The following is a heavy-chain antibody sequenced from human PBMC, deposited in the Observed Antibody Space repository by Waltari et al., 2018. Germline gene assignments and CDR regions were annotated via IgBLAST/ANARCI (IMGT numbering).Heavy chain of an antibody. CDR3: ARVKEQWLAFFDY. J-gene: IGHJ4*02. V-gene: IGHV1-2*02. CDR2: INPNRGGT. Sequence: QVQLVQSGAEVKKPGASVKVSCKASGYTFTGYYMHWVRQAPGQGLEWMGWINPNRGGTNYAQKFQGRVTMTRDTSISTAYMELSRLRSDDTAVYYCARVKEQWLAFFDYWGQGTLVTVSS. CDR1: GYTFTGYY. D-gene: IGHD6-19*01.